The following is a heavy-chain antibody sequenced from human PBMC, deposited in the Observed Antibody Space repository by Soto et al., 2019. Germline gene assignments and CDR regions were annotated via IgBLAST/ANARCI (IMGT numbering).Heavy chain of an antibody. CDR2: IYYSGST. V-gene: IGHV4-39*01. J-gene: IGHJ5*02. Sequence: KPSETLSLTCTVSGGSISSSSYYWGWIRQPPGKGPEWIGIIYYSGSTYYNPSLKSRVTISVDTSKNQFSLKLSSVTAADTAVYYCAATPGNYYDSSGYYHVNWFDPWGQGTLVTVSS. CDR3: AATPGNYYDSSGYYHVNWFDP. D-gene: IGHD3-22*01. CDR1: GGSISSSSYY.